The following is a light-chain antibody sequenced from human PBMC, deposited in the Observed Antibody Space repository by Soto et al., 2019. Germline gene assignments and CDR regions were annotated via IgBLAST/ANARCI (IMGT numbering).Light chain of an antibody. J-gene: IGKJ4*01. CDR2: DAS. CDR3: QKYNGAPLT. Sequence: DIQMTQSPSSLSASVGDRVTITCRASQGINIYLAWYKQKAGKVPKLLIYDASTLQSGVPSRFSGSGSGTDFTLTISGLQPEDDATYYCQKYNGAPLTFGGGTKVEIK. CDR1: QGINIY. V-gene: IGKV1-27*01.